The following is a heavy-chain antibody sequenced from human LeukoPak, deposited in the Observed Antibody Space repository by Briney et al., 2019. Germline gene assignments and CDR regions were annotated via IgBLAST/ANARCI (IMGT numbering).Heavy chain of an antibody. CDR1: GFTVSSNY. J-gene: IGHJ4*02. V-gene: IGHV3-53*01. Sequence: GGSLRLSCAASGFTVSSNYMSWVRQAPGKGLEWVPVIYSGGSTYYADSVKGRFTISRDNSKNTLYLQMNSLRAEDTAMYYCAREGEGATAFDYWGQGTLVTVSS. CDR3: AREGEGATAFDY. CDR2: IYSGGST. D-gene: IGHD1-26*01.